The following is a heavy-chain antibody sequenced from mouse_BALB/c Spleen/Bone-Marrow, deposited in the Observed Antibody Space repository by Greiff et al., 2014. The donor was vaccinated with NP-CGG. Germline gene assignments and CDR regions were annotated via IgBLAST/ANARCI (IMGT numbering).Heavy chain of an antibody. J-gene: IGHJ2*01. D-gene: IGHD2-1*01. CDR1: AYTFTSYW. CDR3: AYGNYESYFFDY. CDR2: IDPSDSET. V-gene: IGHV1-69*02. Sequence: VQLQQSGAELVKPGAPVKLSCKASAYTFTSYWMNWVKQRPGRGLEWIGRIDPSDSETHYNQNFKDEATLTVDRSSSTAFIQLSSLTSEDSTVYNCAYGNYESYFFDYWGQGTTLTVSS.